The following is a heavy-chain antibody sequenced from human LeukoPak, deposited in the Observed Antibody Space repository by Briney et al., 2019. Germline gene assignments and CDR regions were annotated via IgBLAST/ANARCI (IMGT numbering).Heavy chain of an antibody. V-gene: IGHV4-39*01. CDR2: IYYSGST. CDR1: GSSISSSSYY. CDR3: ARHEISEWIQLWNWFDP. Sequence: PSETLSLTCTVSGSSISSSSYYWGWIRQPPGNGLEWIGSIYYSGSTYYNPSLKSRVTISVDTSKNQFSLKLSSVTAADTAVYYCARHEISEWIQLWNWFDPWGQGTLVTVSS. J-gene: IGHJ5*02. D-gene: IGHD5-18*01.